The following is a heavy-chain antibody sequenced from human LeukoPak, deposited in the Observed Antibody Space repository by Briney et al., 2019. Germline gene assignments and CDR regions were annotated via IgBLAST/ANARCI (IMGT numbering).Heavy chain of an antibody. D-gene: IGHD3-22*01. V-gene: IGHV3-21*01. CDR1: GFTFSSYS. J-gene: IGHJ6*02. CDR3: ARDEDQRGYYDSSGYLGMDV. Sequence: GGSLRLSCAASGFTFSSYSMNWVRQAPGKGLEWVSSISSSSSYIYYADSVKGRFTISRDNAKNSLYLQMNSLRAEDTAVYYCARDEDQRGYYDSSGYLGMDVWGQGTTVTVSS. CDR2: ISSSSSYI.